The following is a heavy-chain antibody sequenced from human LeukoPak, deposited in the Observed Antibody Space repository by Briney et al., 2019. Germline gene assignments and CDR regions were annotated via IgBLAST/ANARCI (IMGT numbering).Heavy chain of an antibody. CDR2: ISGSGGST. D-gene: IGHD3-16*01. CDR1: GFTFITFG. V-gene: IGHV3-23*01. J-gene: IGHJ4*02. CDR3: AKGVMATKFDY. Sequence: PGGPLRLSGAPPGFTFITFGMHWARKAPGKGREWVSSISGSGGSTYYADSVKGRFTISRDNSKSTLYLQMNSLRAEDAAVYYCAKGVMATKFDYWGQGTLVTVSS.